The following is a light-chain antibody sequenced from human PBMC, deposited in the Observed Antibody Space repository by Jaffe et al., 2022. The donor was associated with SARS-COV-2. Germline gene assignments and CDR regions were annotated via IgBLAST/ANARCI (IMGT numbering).Light chain of an antibody. CDR1: TSNIGSKT. Sequence: QSVLTQPPSASGTPGQRVTISCSGSTSNIGSKTVNWYQQLPGAAPKLLISTNNQRPSGVPDRFSGSKSGTSASLAINGLQSEDEATYYCAAWDDSLSGPVFGGGTKVTVL. CDR3: AAWDDSLSGPV. J-gene: IGLJ2*01. CDR2: TNN. V-gene: IGLV1-44*01.